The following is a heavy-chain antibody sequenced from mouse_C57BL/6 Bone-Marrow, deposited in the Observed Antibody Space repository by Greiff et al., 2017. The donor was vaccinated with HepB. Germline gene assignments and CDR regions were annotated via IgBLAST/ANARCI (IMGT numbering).Heavy chain of an antibody. J-gene: IGHJ4*01. Sequence: QVQLQQSGPGLVQPSQSLSITCTVSGFSLTSYGVHWVRQSPGKGLEWLGVIWRGGSTDYNAAFMSRLSITKDNSKSQVFFKMNSLQADDTAIYYCAKNVGYYGSSYVRAMDYWGQGTSVTVSS. V-gene: IGHV2-5*01. CDR2: IWRGGST. CDR1: GFSLTSYG. D-gene: IGHD1-1*01. CDR3: AKNVGYYGSSYVRAMDY.